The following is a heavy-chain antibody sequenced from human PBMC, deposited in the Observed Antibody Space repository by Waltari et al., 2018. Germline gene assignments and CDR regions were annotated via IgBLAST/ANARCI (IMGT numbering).Heavy chain of an antibody. D-gene: IGHD4-4*01. Sequence: QLQLQESGPGLVKPSETLSLTCTVSGGSISSSSYYWGWIRQPPGKGLEWIGSIYYSGSTYYNPSLKSRVTISVDTSKNQFSLKLSSVTAADTAVYYCARDLPNDYSNQGLVGYYYGMDVWGQGTTVTVSS. V-gene: IGHV4-39*07. CDR1: GGSISSSSYY. CDR2: IYYSGST. CDR3: ARDLPNDYSNQGLVGYYYGMDV. J-gene: IGHJ6*02.